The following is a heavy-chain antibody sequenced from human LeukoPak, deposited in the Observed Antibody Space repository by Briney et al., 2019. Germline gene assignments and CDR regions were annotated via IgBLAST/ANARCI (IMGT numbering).Heavy chain of an antibody. J-gene: IGHJ4*02. CDR3: VRQSLGGVVVMPAAYYFDY. V-gene: IGHV4-39*01. D-gene: IGHD2-2*01. Sequence: KTSETPSLTCTVSGDSITSSYWNWIRQPPGRGLDWIGSIYYSGSTYYNPSLKSRVTISVDTSQNQFSLKLTSVTAADTAVYYCVRQSLGGVVVMPAAYYFDYWGQGTLVTVSS. CDR1: GDSITSSY. CDR2: IYYSGST.